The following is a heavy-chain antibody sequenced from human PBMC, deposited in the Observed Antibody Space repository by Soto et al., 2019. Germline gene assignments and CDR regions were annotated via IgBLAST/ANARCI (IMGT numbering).Heavy chain of an antibody. D-gene: IGHD3-10*01. J-gene: IGHJ6*02. CDR1: GGTFSSYT. Sequence: SVKVSCKASGGTFSSYTISWVRQAPGQGLEWMGRIIPIFGTANYAQKFQGRVTITADESTSTAYMELSSLRSEDTAVYYCARGWFGESYGMDVWGQGTTVTVSS. CDR2: IIPIFGTA. V-gene: IGHV1-69*13. CDR3: ARGWFGESYGMDV.